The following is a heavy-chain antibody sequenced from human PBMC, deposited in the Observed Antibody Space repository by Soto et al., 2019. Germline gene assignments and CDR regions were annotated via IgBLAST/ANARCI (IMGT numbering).Heavy chain of an antibody. CDR3: VRLIGNSWLDQ. CDR2: TYYRSQWYY. J-gene: IGHJ4*02. Sequence: QVQLQQSGPELVKPSQTLSLTCAISGDSVSSNSATWNWLRQSPSRGLEWLGRTYYRSQWYYDYAVSVKSRISINPDTSKNQFSLQLDSLTPEDTAVYFCVRLIGNSWLDQWGQGTLVTVSS. D-gene: IGHD2-15*01. CDR1: GDSVSSNSAT. V-gene: IGHV6-1*01.